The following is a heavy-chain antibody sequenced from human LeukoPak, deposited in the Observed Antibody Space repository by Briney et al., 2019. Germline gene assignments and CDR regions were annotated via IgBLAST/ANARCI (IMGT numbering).Heavy chain of an antibody. CDR1: GGTFSSYA. D-gene: IGHD3-10*01. CDR3: ARDLYYYGSGSIDAFDI. J-gene: IGHJ3*02. Sequence: SVKVSCKASGGTFSSYAISWVRQAPGQGLEWMGGIIPIFGTANHAQKFQGRVTITADESTSTAYMELSSLRSEDTAVYYCARDLYYYGSGSIDAFDIWGQGTMVTVSS. CDR2: IIPIFGTA. V-gene: IGHV1-69*01.